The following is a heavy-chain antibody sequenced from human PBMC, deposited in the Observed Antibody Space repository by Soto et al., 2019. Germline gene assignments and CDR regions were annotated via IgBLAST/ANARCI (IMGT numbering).Heavy chain of an antibody. V-gene: IGHV3-30*03. CDR1: GVTLSKSG. D-gene: IGHD6-6*01. CDR3: VTGSGVLESL. J-gene: IGHJ4*02. Sequence: VGSLRLSCAASGVTLSKSGIHWVRQAPGKGLQWVAVISSNGSHLFYADSVRGRFTVPRDNGNNTIYLQMNGLKSEDTGVYYCVTGSGVLESLWGQGTLVTVSS. CDR2: ISSNGSHL.